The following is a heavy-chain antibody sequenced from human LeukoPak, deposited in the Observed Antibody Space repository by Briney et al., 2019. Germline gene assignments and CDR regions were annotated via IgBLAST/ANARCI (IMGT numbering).Heavy chain of an antibody. J-gene: IGHJ4*02. CDR3: ARSGGSGWYSDY. Sequence: GGSLRLSCAASGFTFSSYGMNWVRRAPGKGLEWVSSFSSSSGFIFYADSVKGRFTISRDNAKNSLYLQMNSLRAEDTAVYYCARSGGSGWYSDYWGQGTLVTVSS. D-gene: IGHD6-19*01. CDR1: GFTFSSYG. V-gene: IGHV3-21*01. CDR2: FSSSSGFI.